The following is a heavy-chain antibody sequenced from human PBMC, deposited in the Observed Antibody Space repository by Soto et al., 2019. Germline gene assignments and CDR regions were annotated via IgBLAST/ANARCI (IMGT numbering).Heavy chain of an antibody. D-gene: IGHD3-9*01. J-gene: IGHJ4*02. V-gene: IGHV4-59*08. CDR3: ARQILYFDILTGYYNKRGYFDY. CDR2: IYYSGST. Sequence: CIRKNTGKGREWIGYIYYSGSTNYNPSLKSRVTISVDTSKNQFSLKLSSVTAADTAVYYCARQILYFDILTGYYNKRGYFDYWGQRTLVSVSS.